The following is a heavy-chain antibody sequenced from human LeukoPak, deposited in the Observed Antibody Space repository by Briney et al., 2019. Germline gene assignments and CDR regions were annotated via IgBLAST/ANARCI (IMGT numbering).Heavy chain of an antibody. CDR1: GGSIRTSSYY. CDR3: ARDDAASYYSWFGT. J-gene: IGHJ5*02. V-gene: IGHV4-39*07. D-gene: IGHD1-26*01. Sequence: KTSETLSLTCIVSGGSIRTSSYYWGWIRQTPGKGLEWIGNIHYSGSTYYNPSLKSRVTISVESTQFSLNLMSVTPADTATYYCARDDAASYYSWFGTWGQGILVTVSS. CDR2: IHYSGST.